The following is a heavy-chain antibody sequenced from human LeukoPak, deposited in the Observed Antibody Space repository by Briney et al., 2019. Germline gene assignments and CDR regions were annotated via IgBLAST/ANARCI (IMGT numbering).Heavy chain of an antibody. V-gene: IGHV1-2*02. Sequence: ASVKVSCKASGYTFTGYYIHWVRQAPGQGLEWMGWINPNSGGTNYAQKFQGRVTMTRDTSISTAYMELSRLRSDDTAVYYCAKPYYYDSSGYYYYYYYGMDVWGQGTTVTVSS. CDR1: GYTFTGYY. CDR2: INPNSGGT. CDR3: AKPYYYDSSGYYYYYYYGMDV. J-gene: IGHJ6*02. D-gene: IGHD3-22*01.